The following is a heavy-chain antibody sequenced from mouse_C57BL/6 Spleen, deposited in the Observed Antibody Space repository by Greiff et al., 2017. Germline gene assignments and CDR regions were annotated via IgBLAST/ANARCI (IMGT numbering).Heavy chain of an antibody. D-gene: IGHD1-1*01. J-gene: IGHJ2*01. CDR1: GYTFTSYG. CDR2: IYPRSGNT. V-gene: IGHV1-81*01. Sequence: VQLQQSGAELARPGASVKLSCKASGYTFTSYGISWVKQRTGQGLEWIGEIYPRSGNTYYNEKFKGKATLTADKSSSTAYMELRSLTSEDSAVYVCARPLTTVVVFDYWGQGTTLTVSS. CDR3: ARPLTTVVVFDY.